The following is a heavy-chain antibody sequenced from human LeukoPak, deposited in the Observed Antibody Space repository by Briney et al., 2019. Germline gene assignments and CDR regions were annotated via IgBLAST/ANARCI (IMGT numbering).Heavy chain of an antibody. CDR3: ARAPANKYDSRLPEDY. CDR2: INPSDGTT. V-gene: IGHV1-46*01. Sequence: ASVKVSCKTSGYNFTGYYIHWVRQAPGQGLEWMGIINPSDGTTSYAQKFQGRVTMTRDTSTSTVYMELRSLRSEDTAVYYCARAPANKYDSRLPEDYWGQGTLVTVSS. J-gene: IGHJ4*02. D-gene: IGHD3-22*01. CDR1: GYNFTGYY.